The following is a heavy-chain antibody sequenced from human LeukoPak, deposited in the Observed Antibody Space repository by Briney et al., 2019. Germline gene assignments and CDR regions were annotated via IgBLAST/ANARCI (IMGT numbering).Heavy chain of an antibody. CDR2: INHSGST. CDR1: GGSFSGYY. Sequence: SETLSLTCAVYGGSFSGYYWSWIRQPPGKGLEWIGEINHSGSTNYNPSLKSRVTISVDTSKNQFSLKLSSVTAADTVVYYCARKRASLYYYDSSGRFDYWGQGTLVTVSS. CDR3: ARKRASLYYYDSSGRFDY. D-gene: IGHD3-22*01. J-gene: IGHJ4*02. V-gene: IGHV4-34*01.